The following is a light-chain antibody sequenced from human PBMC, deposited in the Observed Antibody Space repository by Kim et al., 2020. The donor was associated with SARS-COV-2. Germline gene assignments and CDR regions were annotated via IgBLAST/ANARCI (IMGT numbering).Light chain of an antibody. CDR2: QHD. J-gene: IGLJ2*01. CDR3: QAWDSSAAV. CDR1: KLGDKY. Sequence: VSTGQTARITCSGEKLGDKYAFWYQQKPGQSPVLVMFQHDKRPSGISQRVSGSNSRNTAILTISGTRTIDEADYYCQAWDSSAAVFGGGTQLTVL. V-gene: IGLV3-1*01.